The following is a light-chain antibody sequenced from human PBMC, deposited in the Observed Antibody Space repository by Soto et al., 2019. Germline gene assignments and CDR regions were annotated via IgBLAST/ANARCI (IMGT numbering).Light chain of an antibody. CDR1: QSVSRY. V-gene: IGKV3-11*01. Sequence: EIVSTQSPATLSLSPGERATLSCRASQSVSRYLAWYQQKPGQTPRLLIYDTSNRATGIPARFSGSGSGTDFTLNISSLEAEDFAVYYCQQRTNWRYTFGQGTKLEIK. CDR3: QQRTNWRYT. CDR2: DTS. J-gene: IGKJ2*01.